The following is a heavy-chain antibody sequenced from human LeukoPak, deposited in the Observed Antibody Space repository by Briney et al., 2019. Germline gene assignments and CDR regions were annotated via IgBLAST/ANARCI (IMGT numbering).Heavy chain of an antibody. V-gene: IGHV4-61*01. Sequence: SETLSLTCTVSGGSVSSGSYYWSWIRQPPGQGLEWIGYVDYSGSTSYNPSLKRRVTISVDTSKNQFSLKTKYLTAADTAVYYCARGIRTGYGYWGQGTLVTVSS. D-gene: IGHD1-1*01. J-gene: IGHJ4*02. CDR2: VDYSGST. CDR3: ARGIRTGYGY. CDR1: GGSVSSGSYY.